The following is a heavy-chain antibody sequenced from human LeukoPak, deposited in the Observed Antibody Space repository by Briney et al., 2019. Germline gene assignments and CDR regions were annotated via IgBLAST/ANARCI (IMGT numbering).Heavy chain of an antibody. CDR1: GGSISSYY. Sequence: SETLSLTCTVSGGSISSYYWRWIRQPPGKGLEWIGYIYYSGSTNYSPSLKSRVTLSVATSKNQFSLKLSSVTASDTAVYYCARQNSSGWYGGNWFDPGGEGTLVTVSS. CDR2: IYYSGST. V-gene: IGHV4-59*08. J-gene: IGHJ5*02. CDR3: ARQNSSGWYGGNWFDP. D-gene: IGHD6-19*01.